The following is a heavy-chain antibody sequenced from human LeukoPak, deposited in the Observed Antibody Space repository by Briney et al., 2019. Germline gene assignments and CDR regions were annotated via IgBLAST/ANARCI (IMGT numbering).Heavy chain of an antibody. V-gene: IGHV1-2*02. CDR1: GYTFTNYY. J-gene: IGHJ4*02. CDR3: ARSRYSGYDRALDY. CDR2: INPNSGGT. D-gene: IGHD5-12*01. Sequence: ASVKVSCKASGYTFTNYYIHWVRQAPGQGLEWMGWINPNSGGTNYAQKFQGRVTMTRDTSISTAYMELSRLRSDDTAVYYCARSRYSGYDRALDYWGQGTLVTVSS.